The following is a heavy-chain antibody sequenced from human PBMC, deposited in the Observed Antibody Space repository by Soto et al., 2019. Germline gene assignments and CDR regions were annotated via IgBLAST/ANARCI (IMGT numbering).Heavy chain of an antibody. V-gene: IGHV3-9*01. CDR3: AKDICTGGSCYSSYYYYMDV. J-gene: IGHJ6*03. Sequence: EVQLVESGGGLVEPGRSLRLSCTASGFIFDDYAMHWVRQAPGKGLEWVSGIIWNSGNKDYADSVKGRFTISRDNAKNSLFLQMNSLRAEDTALYFCAKDICTGGSCYSSYYYYMDVWGEGTTVIVSS. D-gene: IGHD2-15*01. CDR2: IIWNSGNK. CDR1: GFIFDDYA.